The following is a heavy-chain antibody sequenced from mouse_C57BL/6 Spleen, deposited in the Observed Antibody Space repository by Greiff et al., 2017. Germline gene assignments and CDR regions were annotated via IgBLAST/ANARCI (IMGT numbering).Heavy chain of an antibody. CDR1: GFTFSSYA. J-gene: IGHJ4*01. CDR2: ISDGGSYT. CDR3: ARDADEGAVDY. Sequence: EVKLEESGGGLVKPGGSLKLSCAASGFTFSSYAMSWVRQTPEKRLEWVATISDGGSYTYYPDNVKGRFTISRDNAKNNLYLQMSHLKSEDTAMYYCARDADEGAVDYWGQGTSVTASS. V-gene: IGHV5-4*01.